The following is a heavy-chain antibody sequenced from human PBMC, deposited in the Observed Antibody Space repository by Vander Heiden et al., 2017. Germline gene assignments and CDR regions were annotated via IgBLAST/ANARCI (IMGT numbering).Heavy chain of an antibody. J-gene: IGHJ4*02. CDR3: ARGGRDGDNFDY. CDR1: GYTFTSYD. Sequence: QVQLVQSGAEVKKPGASVKVSCKASGYTFTSYDINWVRQATGQGLEWMGWMKPNSGNTGYAQKFQGRVTMTRNTSISTAYVELRSLRSEDTAVYYSARGGRDGDNFDYWGQGTLVTVSS. V-gene: IGHV1-8*01. CDR2: MKPNSGNT.